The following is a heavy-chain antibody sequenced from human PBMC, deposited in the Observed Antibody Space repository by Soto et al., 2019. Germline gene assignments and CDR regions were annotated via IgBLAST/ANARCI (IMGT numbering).Heavy chain of an antibody. D-gene: IGHD1-26*01. J-gene: IGHJ6*02. CDR1: GFSFSDYW. Sequence: PGGSLRLSCAASGFSFSDYWMTWVRQAPGKGLEWVANIKQDGSEKFYEASVKGRFTISRDNAKNSLYLQLNGLRPDDTAVYYCAKDPWELPASYYYYYGMDVWGQGTTVTVSS. CDR2: IKQDGSEK. CDR3: AKDPWELPASYYYYYGMDV. V-gene: IGHV3-7*03.